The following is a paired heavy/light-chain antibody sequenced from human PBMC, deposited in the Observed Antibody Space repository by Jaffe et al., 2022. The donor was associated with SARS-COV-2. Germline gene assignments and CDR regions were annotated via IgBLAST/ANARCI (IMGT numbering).Light chain of an antibody. CDR1: KLGDKY. V-gene: IGLV3-1*01. CDR3: QAWVSNTVV. J-gene: IGLJ2*01. CDR2: QDT. Sequence: SYELTQPPSVSVSPGQTASITCSGDKLGDKYASWYQQKPGQSPVLVIYQDTKRPSGIPERFSGSNSGNTATLTISGTQAMDEADYYCQAWVSNTVVFGGGTKLTVL.
Heavy chain of an antibody. CDR1: GFTFSSRW. D-gene: IGHD4-4*01. CDR3: VKVGLQRGYFDY. Sequence: EVQLVESGGGLVQPGGSLRLSCAASGFTFSSRWMSWVRQAPGKGLEWVANINQDVSEKYFVDSVKGRFSISRDNAKNSLYLQMNSLRAEDTAVYYCVKVGLQRGYFDYWGQGTLITVSS. V-gene: IGHV3-7*01. J-gene: IGHJ4*02. CDR2: INQDVSEK.